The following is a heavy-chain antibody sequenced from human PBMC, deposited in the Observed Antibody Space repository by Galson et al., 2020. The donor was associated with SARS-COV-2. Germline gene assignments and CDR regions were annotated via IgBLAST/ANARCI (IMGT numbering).Heavy chain of an antibody. Sequence: SVRLSCVASGFPFRLYGLMVVTQAAGQGLAWVATNSATTYYADSVRRRFIISSDDSKNTLYLQLPGLSADDTAVYYCAKDFVRGIGYMDVWGPGTTVTVSS. V-gene: IGHV3-23*01. CDR3: AKDFVRGIGYMDV. CDR1: GFPFRLYG. CDR2: NSATT. D-gene: IGHD3-10*02. J-gene: IGHJ6*03.